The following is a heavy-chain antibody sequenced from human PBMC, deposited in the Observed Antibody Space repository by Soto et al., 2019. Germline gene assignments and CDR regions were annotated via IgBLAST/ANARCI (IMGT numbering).Heavy chain of an antibody. Sequence: PSETLSLTCTVSGGSISSGGYYWSWIRQHPGKGLEWIGYIYYSGSTYYNPSLKSRVTISVDTSKDQFSLKLSSVTAADTAVYYCARVTMVRGGYPYYYYGMDVWGQGTTVTVSS. V-gene: IGHV4-31*03. CDR2: IYYSGST. CDR3: ARVTMVRGGYPYYYYGMDV. D-gene: IGHD3-10*01. J-gene: IGHJ6*02. CDR1: GGSISSGGYY.